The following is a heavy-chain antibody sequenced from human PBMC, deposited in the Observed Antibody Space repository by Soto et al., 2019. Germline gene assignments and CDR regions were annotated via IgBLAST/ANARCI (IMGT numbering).Heavy chain of an antibody. CDR1: GGSISSYY. D-gene: IGHD3-10*01. Sequence: TLSLTCTVSGGSISSYYWSWIRQPAGKGLEWVGRIYTSGSTNYNPSLKSRVTMSVDTSKNQFSLKLSSVTAADTAVYYCAREESSLLWFGEPQSSIAFDIWGQGTMVTVSS. V-gene: IGHV4-4*07. J-gene: IGHJ3*02. CDR2: IYTSGST. CDR3: AREESSLLWFGEPQSSIAFDI.